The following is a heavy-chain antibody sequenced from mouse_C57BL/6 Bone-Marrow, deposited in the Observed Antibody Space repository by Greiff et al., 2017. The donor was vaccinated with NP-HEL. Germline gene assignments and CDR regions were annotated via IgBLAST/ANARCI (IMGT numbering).Heavy chain of an antibody. D-gene: IGHD1-1*01. CDR3: YGSSHYYAMDY. CDR2: INPNNGGT. J-gene: IGHJ4*01. Sequence: EVKLQQSGPELVKPGASVKISCKASGYTFTDYYMNWVKQSHGKSLEWIGDINPNNGGTSYNQKFKGKATLTVDKSSSTAYMELRSLTSEDSAVYYCYGSSHYYAMDYWGQGTSVTVSS. V-gene: IGHV1-26*01. CDR1: GYTFTDYY.